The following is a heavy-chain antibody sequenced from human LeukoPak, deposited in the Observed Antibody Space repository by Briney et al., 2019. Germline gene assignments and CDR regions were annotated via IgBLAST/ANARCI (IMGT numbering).Heavy chain of an antibody. J-gene: IGHJ1*01. CDR1: GGSFSGYY. D-gene: IGHD6-19*01. V-gene: IGHV4-59*08. CDR3: ARHGSSGREDNEYFQH. CDR2: IYYSGST. Sequence: SETLSLTCAVYGGSFSGYYWSWIRQPPGKGLEWIAYIYYSGSTNYNPSLKSRVTISVDTSKNQFSLKLSSVTAADTAVYYCARHGSSGREDNEYFQHWGQGTLVTVSS.